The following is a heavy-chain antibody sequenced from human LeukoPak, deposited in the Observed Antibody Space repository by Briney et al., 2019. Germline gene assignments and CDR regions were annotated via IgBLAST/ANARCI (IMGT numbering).Heavy chain of an antibody. Sequence: SETLSLTCAVSGYSVSSGYYWGWIRQPPGKGLEWIGSSYYTRSTHHSPSLKSRVIISVDTSNNEFSLKLSSVTAADTAVYYCSRLKLGICDHNGFDFWGPGTLVTVSS. CDR3: SRLKLGICDHNGFDF. J-gene: IGHJ3*01. CDR2: SYYTRST. V-gene: IGHV4-38-2*01. CDR1: GYSVSSGYY. D-gene: IGHD7-27*01.